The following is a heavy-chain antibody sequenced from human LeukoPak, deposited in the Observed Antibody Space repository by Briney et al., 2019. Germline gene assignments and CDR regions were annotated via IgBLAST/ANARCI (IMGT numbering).Heavy chain of an antibody. CDR1: GFTFDDYA. Sequence: PGGSLRLSCAASGFTFDDYAMHWVRQAPGKGLEWVSGISWNSGSIGYADSVKGRFTISRDNAKNSLYLQMNSLRAEDTALYYCAKDLASGSYDILTGYCRGFDYWGQGTLVTVSS. D-gene: IGHD3-9*01. J-gene: IGHJ4*02. CDR2: ISWNSGSI. CDR3: AKDLASGSYDILTGYCRGFDY. V-gene: IGHV3-9*01.